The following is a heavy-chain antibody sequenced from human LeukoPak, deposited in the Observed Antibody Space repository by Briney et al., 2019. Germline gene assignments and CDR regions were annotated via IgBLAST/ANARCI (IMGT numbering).Heavy chain of an antibody. CDR2: IYPGDSDT. D-gene: IGHD3-10*01. Sequence: GESLKISCKGSGYGFTSYWIGWVRQMPGKGLEWMGIIYPGDSDTRYSPSFQGQVTISADKSISTAYLQWSSLKASDTAMYYCARQGAYYYGSGSYPPFDPWGQGTLVTVSS. J-gene: IGHJ5*02. CDR1: GYGFTSYW. V-gene: IGHV5-51*01. CDR3: ARQGAYYYGSGSYPPFDP.